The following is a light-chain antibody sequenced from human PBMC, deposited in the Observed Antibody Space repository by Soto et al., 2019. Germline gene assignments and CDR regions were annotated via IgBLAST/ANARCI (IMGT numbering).Light chain of an antibody. CDR3: QQYNNWPPLYT. V-gene: IGKV3-15*01. CDR2: GAL. CDR1: QSVNSN. J-gene: IGKJ2*01. Sequence: EILMTQSPATLSVSPGERATLSCRASQSVNSNLAWYQQRPGQAPRLLIYGALSRATGIPARFSGSGSGTDFTLTISSLQSEDFAVYYCQQYNNWPPLYTFGQGTKLEIK.